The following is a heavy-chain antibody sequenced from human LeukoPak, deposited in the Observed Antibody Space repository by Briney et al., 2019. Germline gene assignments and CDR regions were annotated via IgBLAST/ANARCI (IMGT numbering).Heavy chain of an antibody. V-gene: IGHV5-51*01. CDR3: ARQRDGFFDY. J-gene: IGHJ4*02. CDR2: IYPGDADT. CDR1: GYTFSSYW. D-gene: IGHD5-24*01. Sequence: GESLKISCKASGYTFSSYWIGSVRQMPGKGLEWVSIIYPGDADTRYSPFFQGHVTVSADKSMSTAYLQWSSLKASDTALYYCARQRDGFFDYWGQGTLVTVSS.